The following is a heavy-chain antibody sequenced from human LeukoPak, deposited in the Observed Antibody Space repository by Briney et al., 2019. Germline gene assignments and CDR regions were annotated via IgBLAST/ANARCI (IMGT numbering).Heavy chain of an antibody. CDR1: GGSISSYY. CDR2: INHSGST. D-gene: IGHD2-2*01. CDR3: ARGSIVVVPAAKGGVWTGGFPGLDY. J-gene: IGHJ4*02. V-gene: IGHV4-34*01. Sequence: PSETLSLTCTVSGGSISSYYWSWIRQPPGKGLEWIGEINHSGSTNYNPSLKSRVTISVDTSKNQFSLKLSSVTAADTAVYYCARGSIVVVPAAKGGVWTGGFPGLDYWGQGTLVTVSS.